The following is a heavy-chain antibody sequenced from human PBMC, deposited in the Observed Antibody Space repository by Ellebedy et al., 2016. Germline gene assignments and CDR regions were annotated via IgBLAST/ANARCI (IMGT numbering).Heavy chain of an antibody. D-gene: IGHD2/OR15-2a*01. CDR2: ISSSSSTI. J-gene: IGHJ6*03. V-gene: IGHV3-48*04. CDR1: GFTFSSYS. Sequence: GESLKISXAASGFTFSSYSMNWVRQAPGKGLEWVSYISSSSSTIYYADSVKGRFTISRDNAKNSLYLQMNSLRAEDTALYYCARLSPSDYYYYMDVWGKGTTVTVSS. CDR3: ARLSPSDYYYYMDV.